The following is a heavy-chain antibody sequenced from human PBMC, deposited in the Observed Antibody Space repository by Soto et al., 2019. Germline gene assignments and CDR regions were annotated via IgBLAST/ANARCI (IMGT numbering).Heavy chain of an antibody. V-gene: IGHV3-21*01. D-gene: IGHD6-13*01. CDR3: ARGNGIAAAGTRGRHDY. Sequence: GGSLRLSCAASGFTFSSYSMNWVRQAPGKGLEWVSSISSSSSYIYYADSVKGRFTISRDNAKNSLYLQMNSLRAEDTAVYYCARGNGIAAAGTRGRHDYWGQGTLVTVSS. J-gene: IGHJ4*02. CDR2: ISSSSSYI. CDR1: GFTFSSYS.